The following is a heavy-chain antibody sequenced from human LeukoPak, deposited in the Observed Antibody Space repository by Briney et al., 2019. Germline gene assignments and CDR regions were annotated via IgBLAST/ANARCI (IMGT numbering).Heavy chain of an antibody. CDR2: IGIRGDT. CDR1: GFTFIDYD. CDR3: ARGGIQVSGIDEFDY. V-gene: IGHV3-13*01. D-gene: IGHD6-19*01. J-gene: IGHJ4*02. Sequence: GGSLRLSCAASGFTFIDYDMHWVRQVIGKGLEWVSAIGIRGDTHYSGSVKGRFTISRENAESSLYLQMNSLRAEDTAGYYCARGGIQVSGIDEFDYWGQGTLVTVSS.